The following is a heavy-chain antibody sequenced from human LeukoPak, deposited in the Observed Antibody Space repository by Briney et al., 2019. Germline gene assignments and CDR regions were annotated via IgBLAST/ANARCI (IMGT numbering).Heavy chain of an antibody. CDR1: GFTFSSYA. CDR3: ARDPVEWELLLDY. J-gene: IGHJ4*02. Sequence: GGSLRLSCAASGFTFSSYAMSWVRQAPGKRPEWVANMNIDGSEKYYADSVKGRFSISRDNARNSVYLQMASLRVEDTAVYYCARDPVEWELLLDYWGQGTLVTVSS. D-gene: IGHD1-26*01. V-gene: IGHV3-7*01. CDR2: MNIDGSEK.